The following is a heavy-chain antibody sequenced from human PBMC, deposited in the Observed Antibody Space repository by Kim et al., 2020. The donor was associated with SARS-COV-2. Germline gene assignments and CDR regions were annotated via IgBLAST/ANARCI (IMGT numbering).Heavy chain of an antibody. J-gene: IGHJ4*02. CDR3: ARVMQPQNYYDSSGYYDY. D-gene: IGHD3-22*01. Sequence: KGRFTISRDNAKNTLYLQMNSLRAEDTAVYYCARVMQPQNYYDSSGYYDYWGQGTLVTVSS. V-gene: IGHV3-74*01.